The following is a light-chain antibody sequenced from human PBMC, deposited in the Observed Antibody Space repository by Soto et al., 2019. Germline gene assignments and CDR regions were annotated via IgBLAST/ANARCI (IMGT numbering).Light chain of an antibody. Sequence: DIQMTQSPSSLSASVGDRVTITCRASQSISSYLNWYQQKPGKAPKLLIYAASSLQSGVPSRFSGSGSGTEFTLTISSLQPEDFATYYCKQLKTYPLTFGGGTKVDIK. CDR1: QSISSY. V-gene: IGKV1-39*01. CDR2: AAS. CDR3: KQLKTYPLT. J-gene: IGKJ4*01.